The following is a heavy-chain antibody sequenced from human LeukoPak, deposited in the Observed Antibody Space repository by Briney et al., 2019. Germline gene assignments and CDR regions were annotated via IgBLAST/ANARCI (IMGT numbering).Heavy chain of an antibody. CDR3: ARDHNDGYNFY. CDR2: IKEDGSAK. Sequence: PGGSLRLSCATSGFAFSSDWMTWVRQAPGKGLEWLANIKEDGSAKYYVDSVKGRFIISRDNAKNSLYLQMNSLRVEDTAVYFCARDHNDGYNFYWGQGAVVTVSS. D-gene: IGHD3-22*01. V-gene: IGHV3-7*01. CDR1: GFAFSSDW. J-gene: IGHJ4*02.